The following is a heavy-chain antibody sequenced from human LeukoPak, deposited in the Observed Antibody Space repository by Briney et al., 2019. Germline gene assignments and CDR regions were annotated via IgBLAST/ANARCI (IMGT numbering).Heavy chain of an antibody. CDR1: GGSISSDY. V-gene: IGHV4-59*01. D-gene: IGHD3-10*01. Sequence: PSETLSVTCTVSGGSISSDYWSCIRQPPGKGLEWIGYIYYSGSTNYNPSLKSRVTISVDTSKNQFSLKLSSVTAADTAVYYCAREGRPNYYGSGSSSYFHYWGQGTLVTVSS. CDR3: AREGRPNYYGSGSSSYFHY. J-gene: IGHJ4*02. CDR2: IYYSGST.